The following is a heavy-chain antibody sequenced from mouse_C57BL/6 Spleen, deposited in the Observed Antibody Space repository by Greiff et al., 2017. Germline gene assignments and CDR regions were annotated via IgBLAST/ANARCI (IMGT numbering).Heavy chain of an antibody. CDR2: ISPNCGTT. D-gene: IGHD3-2*02. Sequence: EVQLLESGPDLVKPGASVKISCKASGYSFTDYNMNWVKQSTGKRLEWIGVISPNCGTTSYNQKFKGKVTLTVDQSSSTTYMQLNSLTSEDSAIYYWARGEAQATYFDYWGQGTTLTVSS. CDR3: ARGEAQATYFDY. V-gene: IGHV1-39*01. J-gene: IGHJ2*01. CDR1: GYSFTDYN.